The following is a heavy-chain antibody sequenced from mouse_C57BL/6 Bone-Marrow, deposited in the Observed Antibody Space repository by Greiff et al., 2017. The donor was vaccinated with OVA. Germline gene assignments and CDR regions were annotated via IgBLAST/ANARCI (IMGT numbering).Heavy chain of an antibody. D-gene: IGHD1-1*01. CDR3: ARAGYYGSIAY. CDR2: ISYSGST. V-gene: IGHV3-1*01. Sequence: DVQLVESGPGMVKPSQSLSLTCTVTGYSITSGYDWHWIRHFPGNKLEWMGYISYSGSTNYNPSLKSRISITHDTSKNHFFLKLNSVTTEDTATYYCARAGYYGSIAYWGQGTLVTVSA. CDR1: GYSITSGYD. J-gene: IGHJ3*01.